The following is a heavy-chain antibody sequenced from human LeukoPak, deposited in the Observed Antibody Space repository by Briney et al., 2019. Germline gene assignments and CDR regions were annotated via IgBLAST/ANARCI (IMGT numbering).Heavy chain of an antibody. CDR3: ARDHVGCFFDY. V-gene: IGHV3-7*04. D-gene: IGHD2-15*01. Sequence: GGSLRLSCTASGFSFNTYWLRWVRQAPGKGLEWVANIRQDAGEQQYADSLRGRFTISRDNAKNSVYLQMNSLRAEDTALYFCARDHVGCFFDYWGRGTQVTVSS. CDR2: IRQDAGEQ. CDR1: GFSFNTYW. J-gene: IGHJ4*02.